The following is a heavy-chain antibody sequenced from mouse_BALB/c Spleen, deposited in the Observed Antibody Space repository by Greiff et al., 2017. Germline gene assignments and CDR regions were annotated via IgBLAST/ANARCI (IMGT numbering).Heavy chain of an antibody. CDR2: ISSGGGST. D-gene: IGHD1-1*01. CDR1: GFAFSSYD. CDR3: ARRYGSPFAY. Sequence: EVKLVESGGGLVKPGGSLKLSCAASGFAFSSYDMSWVRQTPEKRLEWVAYISSGGGSTYYPDTVKGRFTISRDNAKNTLYLQMSSLKSEDTAMYYCARRYGSPFAYWGQGTLVTVSA. V-gene: IGHV5-12-1*01. J-gene: IGHJ3*01.